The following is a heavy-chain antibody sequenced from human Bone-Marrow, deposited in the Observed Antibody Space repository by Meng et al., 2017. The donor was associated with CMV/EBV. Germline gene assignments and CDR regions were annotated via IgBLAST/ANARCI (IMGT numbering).Heavy chain of an antibody. Sequence: GESLKISCAASGFTFSSYSMNWVRQAPGKGLEWVSYISSSSSTIYYADSVKGRFTISRDNSKNTLYLQMNSLRAEDTAVYYCARGPNWGQGTLVTVSS. CDR2: ISSSSSTI. J-gene: IGHJ4*02. CDR3: ARGPN. CDR1: GFTFSSYS. V-gene: IGHV3-48*01.